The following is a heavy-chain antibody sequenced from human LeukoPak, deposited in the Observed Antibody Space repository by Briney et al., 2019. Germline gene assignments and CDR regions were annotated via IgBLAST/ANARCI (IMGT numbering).Heavy chain of an antibody. CDR3: RRSQSPIWGYYFDY. CDR1: GGSISSYY. J-gene: IGHJ4*02. Sequence: SETLSLTCTVSGGSISSYYWSWIRQPAGKGLEWIGRIYTSGSTNYNPSLKSRVTMSVDTSKNQFSLKLSYVTAADTAVYYCRRSQSPIWGYYFDYWGEGTLVTVSS. D-gene: IGHD3-16*01. CDR2: IYTSGST. V-gene: IGHV4-4*07.